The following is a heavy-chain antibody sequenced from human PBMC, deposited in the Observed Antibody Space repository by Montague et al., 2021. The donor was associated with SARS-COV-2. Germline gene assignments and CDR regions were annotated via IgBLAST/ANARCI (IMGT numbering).Heavy chain of an antibody. Sequence: KRYSDYAPSLRVRLTVNPDASKNEFSLELNYVTPEDTAVYYCVRYSGWFYFDFWGQGTLVTVSS. CDR2: KRYS. CDR3: VRYSGWFYFDF. D-gene: IGHD6-19*01. V-gene: IGHV6-1*01. J-gene: IGHJ4*02.